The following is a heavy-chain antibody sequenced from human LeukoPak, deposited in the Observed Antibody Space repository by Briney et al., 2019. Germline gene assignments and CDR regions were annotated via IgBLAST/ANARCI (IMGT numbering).Heavy chain of an antibody. CDR2: INSNVSST. Sequence: PGGSLRLSCAASGFTFSRYCMHWVRQAPRKRLLWVSRINSNVSSTSYADSVKGRFTISRDSAKNTLYLQMDSLRAEDTAVYYCAAASALDYYGSGSYYLREYYYYGMDVWGQGTTVTVSS. D-gene: IGHD3-10*01. CDR3: AAASALDYYGSGSYYLREYYYYGMDV. V-gene: IGHV3-74*01. J-gene: IGHJ6*02. CDR1: GFTFSRYC.